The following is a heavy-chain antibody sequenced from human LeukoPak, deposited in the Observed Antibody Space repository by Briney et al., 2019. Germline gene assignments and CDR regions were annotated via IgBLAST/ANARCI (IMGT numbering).Heavy chain of an antibody. CDR1: GCTFSSYG. J-gene: IGHJ1*01. V-gene: IGHV3-33*01. D-gene: IGHD5-24*01. CDR2: IWYDGSNK. CDR3: ARGDGYNDAEYLQH. Sequence: PWGSLRLSCAASGCTFSSYGRHWVRQAPGKGLEWVAVIWYDGSNKYYGDSARGRFTISRDNSKKPLYEQRNSLGVEDTAVYYCARGDGYNDAEYLQHWGQGTLVTVS.